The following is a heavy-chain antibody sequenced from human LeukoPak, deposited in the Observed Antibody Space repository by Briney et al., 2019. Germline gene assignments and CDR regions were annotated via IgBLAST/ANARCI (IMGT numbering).Heavy chain of an antibody. D-gene: IGHD1-26*01. CDR2: IYYSGST. J-gene: IGHJ4*02. CDR1: GGSISTHY. Sequence: PSETLSLTCTVSGGSISTHYWSWIRRPPGKGLEWIGYIYYSGSTSYNPSLKSRVTISVDTSKNQFSLKLTSVTAADTAVYYCARSSSSGSYWADYWGQGTLVTVSS. V-gene: IGHV4-59*11. CDR3: ARSSSSGSYWADY.